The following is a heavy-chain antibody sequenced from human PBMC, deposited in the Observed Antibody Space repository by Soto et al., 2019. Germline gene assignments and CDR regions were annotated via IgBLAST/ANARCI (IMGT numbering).Heavy chain of an antibody. CDR2: ISGKADTYAT. CDR1: GFTFSGSA. V-gene: IGHV3-73*01. Sequence: GGTLSLSCAASGFTFSGSAIHWVRNAPGKGQERVGRISGKADTYATAYAAPERGSITISRDNAKNSLYLQMNSLRAEDTAVYYCARVGRAGNENYYFYYWGQGTLVTVSS. D-gene: IGHD1-1*01. J-gene: IGHJ4*02. CDR3: ARVGRAGNENYYFYY.